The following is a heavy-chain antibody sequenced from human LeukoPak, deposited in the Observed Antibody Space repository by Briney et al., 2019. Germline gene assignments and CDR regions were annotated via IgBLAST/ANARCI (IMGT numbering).Heavy chain of an antibody. D-gene: IGHD4-17*01. V-gene: IGHV3-30-3*01. CDR3: ARDPLDYGDYAGDAFDI. CDR1: GFTFSSYA. J-gene: IGHJ3*02. Sequence: GGSLRLSCAASGFTFSSYAMHWVRQAPGKGLEWVAVISYDGSNKYYADSVKGRFTISRDNSKNTLYLQMNSLRAEDTAVYYCARDPLDYGDYAGDAFDIWGQGTMVTVSS. CDR2: ISYDGSNK.